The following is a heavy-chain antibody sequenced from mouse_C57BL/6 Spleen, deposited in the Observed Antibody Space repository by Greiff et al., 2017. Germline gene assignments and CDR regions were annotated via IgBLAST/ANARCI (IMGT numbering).Heavy chain of an antibody. Sequence: EVKVVESGGGLVKPGGSLKLSCAASGFTFSDYGMHWVRQAPEKGLEWVAYISSGSSTIYYADTGKGRFTISRDNAKNTLFLKVTSLRSEDTAMYYCARWTVVAKRDAMDYWGQGTSVTVSS. D-gene: IGHD1-1*01. J-gene: IGHJ4*01. CDR1: GFTFSDYG. V-gene: IGHV5-17*01. CDR2: ISSGSSTI. CDR3: ARWTVVAKRDAMDY.